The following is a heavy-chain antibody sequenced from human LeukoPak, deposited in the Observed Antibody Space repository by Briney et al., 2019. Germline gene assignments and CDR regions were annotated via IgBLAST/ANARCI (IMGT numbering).Heavy chain of an antibody. V-gene: IGHV4-59*01. J-gene: IGHJ2*01. Sequence: SETLSLTCTVSGGSISSYYWSWIRQPPGKGLEWSGYIYYSGSTNYNPSLKSRVTISVDTSKNQFSLKLSSVTAADTAVYYCARDGSNDSSGYYQKMYFDLWGRGTLVTVSS. CDR3: ARDGSNDSSGYYQKMYFDL. D-gene: IGHD3-22*01. CDR2: IYYSGST. CDR1: GGSISSYY.